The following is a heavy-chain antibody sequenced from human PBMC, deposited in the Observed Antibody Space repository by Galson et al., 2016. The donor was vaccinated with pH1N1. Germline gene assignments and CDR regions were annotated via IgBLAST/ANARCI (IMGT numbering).Heavy chain of an antibody. CDR2: IMPIFGTT. CDR1: GGPLSSYA. Sequence: SVKVSCKASGGPLSSYATGWVRQAPGQGPEWMGGIMPIFGTTKYEQKFQGTVTITADEMSGSAYMELRGLTSMDTAVYYCVRSTGYNKVNGPFDVWGQGTLVIVSS. V-gene: IGHV1-69*13. CDR3: VRSTGYNKVNGPFDV. J-gene: IGHJ3*01. D-gene: IGHD1-14*01.